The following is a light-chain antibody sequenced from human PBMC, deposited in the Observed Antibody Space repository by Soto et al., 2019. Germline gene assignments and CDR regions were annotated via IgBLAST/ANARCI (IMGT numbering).Light chain of an antibody. CDR2: DAS. CDR1: QSISSW. CDR3: QQYNSYSTWT. Sequence: DIPMTQSPSTLSAYVGDRVTITCRASQSISSWLAWYQQKPGKAPKLLIYDASSLESGVPSRFSGSGSGTEFTLTISSLQPDDFATYYCQQYNSYSTWTFGQGTKVDIK. V-gene: IGKV1-5*01. J-gene: IGKJ1*01.